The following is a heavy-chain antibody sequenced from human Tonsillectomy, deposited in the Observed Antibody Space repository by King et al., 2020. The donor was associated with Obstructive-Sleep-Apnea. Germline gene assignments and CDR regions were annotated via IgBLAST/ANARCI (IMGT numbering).Heavy chain of an antibody. V-gene: IGHV4-4*02. Sequence: VQLVESGPGLVTPSGTLSLTCAVSGGSISSSNWWSGVRTPPGKGREWIWGIYHSWSTFYNPSLKSRVTISVDKSKNQFSLKLSSVTAADTAVYFCARSSGTYDRRFFDYWGQGTLVTVSS. CDR2: IYHSWST. CDR1: GGSISSSNW. J-gene: IGHJ4*02. D-gene: IGHD3-22*01. CDR3: ARSSGTYDRRFFDY.